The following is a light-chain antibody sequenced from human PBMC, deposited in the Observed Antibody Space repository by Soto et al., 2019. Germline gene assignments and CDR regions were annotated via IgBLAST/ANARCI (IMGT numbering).Light chain of an antibody. J-gene: IGKJ5*01. Sequence: DIQMTQSPSVLSASVGDSVTLPCRASQSIGKHLNWYQQKPGKAPKFLIYGASTLQSGVPSRFTGSGSGTDFALTVNSLEAEDFATYYCQQGYSWPATVGEGTRLEIK. CDR2: GAS. CDR3: QQGYSWPAT. V-gene: IGKV1-39*01. CDR1: QSIGKH.